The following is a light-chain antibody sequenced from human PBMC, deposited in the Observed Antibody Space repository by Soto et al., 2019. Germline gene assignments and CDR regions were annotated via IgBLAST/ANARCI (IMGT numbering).Light chain of an antibody. CDR1: QGIRTY. CDR3: LQVDVYPWT. J-gene: IGKJ1*01. Sequence: IHLTKSTSSRSASLGDRVTITCRASQGIRTYLAWYQQKPGKAPKLLIYSASTLQSGVPSRFSGSGSGTDFTLTISSLQPEDFTTYYCLQVDVYPWTFGQGSKVDIK. V-gene: IGKV1-9*01. CDR2: SAS.